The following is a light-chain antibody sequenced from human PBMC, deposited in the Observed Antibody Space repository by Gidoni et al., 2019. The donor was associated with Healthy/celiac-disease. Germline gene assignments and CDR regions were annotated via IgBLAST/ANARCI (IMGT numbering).Light chain of an antibody. Sequence: DIQMTQSPSTLSASVEDRVTITCRASQSISSRLAWYQQKPGKAPKLLIYKASSLESGVPSRFSGSGSGTEFTLTISSLQPDDFATYYCQQYNSYPQTFGQGTKVEIK. CDR2: KAS. V-gene: IGKV1-5*03. J-gene: IGKJ1*01. CDR3: QQYNSYPQT. CDR1: QSISSR.